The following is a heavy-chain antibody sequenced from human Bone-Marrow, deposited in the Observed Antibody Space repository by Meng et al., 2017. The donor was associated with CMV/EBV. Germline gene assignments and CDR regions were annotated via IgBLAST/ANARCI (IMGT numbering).Heavy chain of an antibody. CDR3: ARVSWQWVGWGSV. D-gene: IGHD6-19*01. J-gene: IGHJ6*02. V-gene: IGHV4-59*01. CDR1: GGSISSYY. CDR2: IYYSGST. Sequence: GSLRLSCTVSGGSISSYYGSWIRQPPGKGLEWIGYIYYSGSTNYNPSPKSRVTISVDTSKNQFSLKLSSVTAADTAVYYWARVSWQWVGWGSVWGQGTTVAASS.